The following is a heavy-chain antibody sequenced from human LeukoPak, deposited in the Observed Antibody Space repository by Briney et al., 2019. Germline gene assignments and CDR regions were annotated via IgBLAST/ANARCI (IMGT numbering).Heavy chain of an antibody. D-gene: IGHD6-19*01. Sequence: ASLKVSSKASGGTFSSYAICWVRQAPGQGLEWMGRIIPIFGTANYAQKFQGRVTITTDESTSTAYMELSSLRSEDTAVYYCFIAVAGRYFDYWGQGTLVTVSS. CDR1: GGTFSSYA. CDR3: FIAVAGRYFDY. V-gene: IGHV1-69*05. CDR2: IIPIFGTA. J-gene: IGHJ4*02.